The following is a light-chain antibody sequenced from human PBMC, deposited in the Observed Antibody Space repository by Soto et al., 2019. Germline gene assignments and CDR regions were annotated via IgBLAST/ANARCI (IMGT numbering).Light chain of an antibody. V-gene: IGLV2-14*01. CDR2: EVG. Sequence: QSALTQPASVSGSPGQSITISCTGTSSDVGAYNYVSWYQQYPGKAPNLLIYEVGKRPSGVSNRFSGSKSGDTAPLTISVLQAEDEAEYYCSTYSSSTTLHVFGTGTKLTVL. J-gene: IGLJ1*01. CDR1: SSDVGAYNY. CDR3: STYSSSTTLHV.